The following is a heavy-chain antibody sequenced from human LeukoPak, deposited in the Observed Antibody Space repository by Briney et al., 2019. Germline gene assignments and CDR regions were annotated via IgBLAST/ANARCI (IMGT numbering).Heavy chain of an antibody. Sequence: ASVKVSCKASGYPFTGYYLHWGPQAPRPRLGCLGWINPTSGGANHAQKFQGRVTMTRDTSISTAYMDLSRLRSDDTAVYYCARGSIVGDTFDYFDYWGQGTLVTVSS. CDR1: GYPFTGYY. CDR2: INPTSGGA. CDR3: ARGSIVGDTFDYFDY. J-gene: IGHJ4*02. V-gene: IGHV1-2*02. D-gene: IGHD1-26*01.